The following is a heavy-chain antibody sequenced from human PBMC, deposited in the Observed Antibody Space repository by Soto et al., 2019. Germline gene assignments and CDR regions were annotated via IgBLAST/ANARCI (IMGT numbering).Heavy chain of an antibody. J-gene: IGHJ6*02. D-gene: IGHD2-2*01. CDR2: IDPSDSYT. CDR1: GYSFTSYW. CDR3: ARHSLGYCSSTSCFHYYGMDV. Sequence: PGESLKISCKGSGYSFTSYWISWVRQMPGKGLEWMGRIDPSDSYTNYSPSFQGHVTISADKSISTAYLQWSSLKASDTAMYYCARHSLGYCSSTSCFHYYGMDVWGQGTTVTVS. V-gene: IGHV5-10-1*01.